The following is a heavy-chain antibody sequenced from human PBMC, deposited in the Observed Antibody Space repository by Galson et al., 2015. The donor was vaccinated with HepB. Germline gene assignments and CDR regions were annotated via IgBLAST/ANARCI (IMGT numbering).Heavy chain of an antibody. Sequence: SVKVSCKASGGTFSSYAISWVRQAPGQGLEWMGGIIPIFGTANYAQKFQGRVTITADESTSTAYMELSSLRSEDTAVYYCARGSKDIVVVPAANPTRSYAFDIWGQGTMVTVSS. V-gene: IGHV1-69*13. J-gene: IGHJ3*02. D-gene: IGHD2-2*01. CDR2: IIPIFGTA. CDR3: ARGSKDIVVVPAANPTRSYAFDI. CDR1: GGTFSSYA.